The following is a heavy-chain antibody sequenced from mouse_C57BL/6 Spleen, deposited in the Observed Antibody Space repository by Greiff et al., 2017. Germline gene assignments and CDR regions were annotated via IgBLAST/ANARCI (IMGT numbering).Heavy chain of an antibody. D-gene: IGHD2-5*01. CDR1: GYTFTDYE. Sequence: QVQLQQSGAELVRPGASVTLSCKASGYTFTDYEMHWVKQTPVHGLEWIGAIDPETGVTAYNQKFKGKAIMTADKSSSTAFMELRSLTSEDSAVYYCTRSYYSNSYFDYWGQGTTLTVSS. CDR3: TRSYYSNSYFDY. CDR2: IDPETGVT. V-gene: IGHV1-15*01. J-gene: IGHJ2*01.